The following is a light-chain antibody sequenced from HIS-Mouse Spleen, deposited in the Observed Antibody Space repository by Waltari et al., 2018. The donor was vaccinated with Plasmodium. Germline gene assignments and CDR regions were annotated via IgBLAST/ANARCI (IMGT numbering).Light chain of an antibody. CDR2: AAS. CDR1: HGISNY. CDR3: QKYNSAPWT. J-gene: IGKJ1*01. Sequence: DIQMTQSPSSLSASVGDRVTITCRASHGISNYLAWYQQKPGKVPKLLIYAASTLQSGVPSRFRGSGSGTDFTLTISSLQPEDVATYYCQKYNSAPWTFGQGTKVEIK. V-gene: IGKV1-27*01.